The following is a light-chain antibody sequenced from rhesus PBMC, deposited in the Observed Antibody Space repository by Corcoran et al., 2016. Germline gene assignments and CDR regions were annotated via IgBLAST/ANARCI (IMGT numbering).Light chain of an antibody. CDR3: LQGYSTPFT. V-gene: IGKV1-36*02. J-gene: IGKJ3*01. CDR2: SAY. Sequence: DIQMTQSPSSLSASVGDRVTITCRASQGISDYLSWYQQKPGKAPKPLIYSAYSLESGVPSRVSGRGSGTRFTLTISSLQPEDFAAGCCLQGYSTPFTFGPGAKRDIK. CDR1: QGISDY.